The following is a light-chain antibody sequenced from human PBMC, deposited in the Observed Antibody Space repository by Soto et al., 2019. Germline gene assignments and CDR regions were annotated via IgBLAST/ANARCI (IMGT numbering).Light chain of an antibody. Sequence: IQLTQSPSSLSASVGDRVTITCRASQSISSYLNWYQQKPGKAPNLLIYATSTLQSGVPSRFSGSGSGTDFTLTISSLQPEDFATYYCQQSYSIVWTFGQGTKVDVK. J-gene: IGKJ1*01. CDR3: QQSYSIVWT. CDR1: QSISSY. V-gene: IGKV1-39*01. CDR2: ATS.